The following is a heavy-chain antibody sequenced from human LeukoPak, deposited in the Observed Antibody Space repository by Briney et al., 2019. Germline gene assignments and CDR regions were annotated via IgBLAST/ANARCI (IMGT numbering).Heavy chain of an antibody. J-gene: IGHJ6*03. CDR1: GFTVSNNY. Sequence: PGGSLRLSCAASGFTVSNNYMSWVRQAPGKGLEWVSIIYSGGSTYYADSVKGRFTISRDNSKNTLYLQMNSLRAEDTAVYYCARDRGIVGTTGYYYMDVWGKGTTVTVSS. V-gene: IGHV3-66*01. CDR3: ARDRGIVGTTGYYYMDV. D-gene: IGHD1-26*01. CDR2: IYSGGST.